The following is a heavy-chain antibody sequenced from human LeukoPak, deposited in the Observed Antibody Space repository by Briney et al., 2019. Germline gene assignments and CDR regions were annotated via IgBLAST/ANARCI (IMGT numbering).Heavy chain of an antibody. CDR1: GFTFSSYA. Sequence: PGRSLRLSCAASGFTFSSYAMHWVRQAPGKGLEWVAVISYDGSNKYYADSVKGRFTISRDNSKNTLYLQMNSLRAEDTAVYYCARDSTSSSDAFDIWGQGTMVTVSS. CDR2: ISYDGSNK. CDR3: ARDSTSSSDAFDI. D-gene: IGHD6-6*01. V-gene: IGHV3-30*01. J-gene: IGHJ3*02.